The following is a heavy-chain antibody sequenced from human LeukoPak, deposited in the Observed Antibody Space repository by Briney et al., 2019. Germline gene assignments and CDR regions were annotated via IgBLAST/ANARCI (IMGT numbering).Heavy chain of an antibody. Sequence: SETLSLTCAVYGGSFSGYYRSWIRQPPGKGLEWIGEINHSGSTNYNPSLKSRVTISGDTSKNQFSLKLSSVTAADTAVYLCARVGYSYVINDWSRTGLGAYPTKYYYHMDVWGKGTTVTVS. CDR1: GGSFSGYY. V-gene: IGHV4-34*01. D-gene: IGHD5-18*01. CDR3: ARVGYSYVINDWSRTGLGAYPTKYYYHMDV. CDR2: INHSGST. J-gene: IGHJ6*03.